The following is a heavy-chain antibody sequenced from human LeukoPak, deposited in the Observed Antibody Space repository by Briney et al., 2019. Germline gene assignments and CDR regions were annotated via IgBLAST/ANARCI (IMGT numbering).Heavy chain of an antibody. CDR1: GYTFTGYY. D-gene: IGHD3-22*01. V-gene: IGHV1-2*02. J-gene: IGHJ4*02. Sequence: ASVKVSCKASGYTFTGYYMHWVRQAPGQGLAWMGWINPNSGGTNYAQKFQGRVTMTRDTSISTAYMELSRLRSDDPAVYYCARDPEYDSMGNYWGQGTLVTVSS. CDR3: ARDPEYDSMGNY. CDR2: INPNSGGT.